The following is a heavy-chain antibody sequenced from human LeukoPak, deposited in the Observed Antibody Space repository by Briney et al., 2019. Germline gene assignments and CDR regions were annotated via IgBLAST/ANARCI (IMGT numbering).Heavy chain of an antibody. Sequence: SVKVSCKASGGTFSSYAISWVRQAPGQGLEWMGGIIPIFGTANYAQKFQGRVTITADESTSTAYMELSSLRSEDTAVYYCAGEKNGYPLYYFDYWGQGTLVTVSS. V-gene: IGHV1-69*13. J-gene: IGHJ4*02. CDR1: GGTFSSYA. D-gene: IGHD5-18*01. CDR2: IIPIFGTA. CDR3: AGEKNGYPLYYFDY.